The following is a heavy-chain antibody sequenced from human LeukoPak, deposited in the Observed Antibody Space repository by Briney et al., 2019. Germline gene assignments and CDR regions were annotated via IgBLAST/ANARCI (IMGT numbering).Heavy chain of an antibody. D-gene: IGHD3-10*01. CDR1: GFTFSNYW. Sequence: PRGSLRLSCAASGFTFSNYWMHWVRQAPGKGLVWVSRMNGDGNTMNYADSVRGRFTISRDNARNTLFLQMDSLRAEDTAVYYCALFGYGSIYYFENWGQGTLVTVSS. J-gene: IGHJ4*02. CDR2: MNGDGNTM. CDR3: ALFGYGSIYYFEN. V-gene: IGHV3-74*01.